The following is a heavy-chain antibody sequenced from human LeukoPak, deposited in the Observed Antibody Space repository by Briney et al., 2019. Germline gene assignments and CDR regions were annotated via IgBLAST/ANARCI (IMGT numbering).Heavy chain of an antibody. CDR3: AKGTGRYWTFFDY. CDR1: GFTFDDYA. J-gene: IGHJ4*02. Sequence: SLRLSCAASGFTFDDYAMHWVRQAPGKGLEWVAGISWNSGSIDYVASVKGRFTISRDNAKNSLYLQMNSLRPEDTALYYCAKGTGRYWTFFDYWGQGTLVTVSS. CDR2: ISWNSGSI. D-gene: IGHD1-26*01. V-gene: IGHV3-9*01.